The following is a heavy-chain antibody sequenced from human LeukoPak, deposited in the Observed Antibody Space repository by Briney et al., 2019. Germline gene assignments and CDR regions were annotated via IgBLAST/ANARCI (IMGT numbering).Heavy chain of an antibody. CDR1: GFTFANFP. V-gene: IGHV3-23*01. CDR3: AKDIGHFDP. CDR2: LSRGGAKT. Sequence: PGGSLRLSCAASGFTFANFPMSWVRQAPGKGLEWVSGLSRGGAKTFYAPSVKGRFTISRDDSNSTVFLHMKRLRVEDTAMYFCAKDIGHFDPWGQGTLVIVSS. D-gene: IGHD3-3*02. J-gene: IGHJ5*02.